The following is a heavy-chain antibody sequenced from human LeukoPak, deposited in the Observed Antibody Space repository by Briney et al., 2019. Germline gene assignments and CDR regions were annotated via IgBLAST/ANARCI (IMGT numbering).Heavy chain of an antibody. CDR3: ARSVVPAALNWLDP. Sequence: SETLSLTCAVYGGSFSGYYWSWIRQPPGKGLEWIGEINHSGSTNYNPSLKSRVTISVDTSKNQFSLKLSSVTAADTAVYYCARSVVPAALNWLDPWGQGTLVTVSS. D-gene: IGHD2-2*01. V-gene: IGHV4-34*01. CDR2: INHSGST. CDR1: GGSFSGYY. J-gene: IGHJ5*02.